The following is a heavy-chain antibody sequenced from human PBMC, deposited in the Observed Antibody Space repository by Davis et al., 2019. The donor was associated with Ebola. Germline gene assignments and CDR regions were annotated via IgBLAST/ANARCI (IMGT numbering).Heavy chain of an antibody. J-gene: IGHJ4*02. Sequence: PGGSLRLSCAASGFTFSGSAMYWVRQASGKGLEWVGRIRSKANSYATAYAASVKGRFTISRDDSKNMAYLQMNSLKSEDTAVYYCSSTLGTLDYWGQGTLVTVSS. V-gene: IGHV3-73*01. CDR3: SSTLGTLDY. CDR2: IRSKANSYAT. D-gene: IGHD7-27*01. CDR1: GFTFSGSA.